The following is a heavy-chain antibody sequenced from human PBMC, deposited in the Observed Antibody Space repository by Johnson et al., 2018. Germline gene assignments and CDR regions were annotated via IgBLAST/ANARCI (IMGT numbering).Heavy chain of an antibody. CDR1: GFTFSQYG. CDR2: ISYGATSK. D-gene: IGHD6-13*01. CDR3: AKDRLVGYSSSWYPYFQH. Sequence: QVQLQESGGGVVQPGRSLRLSCAASGFTFSQYGMHWARQAPGKGLEWVAVISYGATSKMYTDSVKGRFTLSRDNSQNTLYLQMNSLRAEDTAVYYCAKDRLVGYSSSWYPYFQHWGQGTLVTVSS. V-gene: IGHV3-30*18. J-gene: IGHJ1*01.